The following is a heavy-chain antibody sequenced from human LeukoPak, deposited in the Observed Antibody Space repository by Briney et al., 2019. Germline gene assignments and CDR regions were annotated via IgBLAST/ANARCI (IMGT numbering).Heavy chain of an antibody. J-gene: IGHJ4*02. Sequence: GGSLRLSCAASGFTFSSYSMNWVRQAPGKGLEWVSSISSSSSYIYYADSVKGRFTISRDNAKNSLYLQMNSLRAEDTAVYYCARGLGSYNYVWGSYRKLYYFDYWGQGTLVTVSS. CDR3: ARGLGSYNYVWGSYRKLYYFDY. D-gene: IGHD3-16*02. CDR1: GFTFSSYS. CDR2: ISSSSSYI. V-gene: IGHV3-21*01.